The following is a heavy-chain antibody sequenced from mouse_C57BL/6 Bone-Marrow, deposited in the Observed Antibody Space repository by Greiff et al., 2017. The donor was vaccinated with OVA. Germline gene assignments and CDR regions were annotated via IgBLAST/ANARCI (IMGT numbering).Heavy chain of an antibody. CDR3: ARELRFYYFDY. CDR1: GYSFTSGYD. V-gene: IGHV3-1*01. J-gene: IGHJ2*01. Sequence: EVQGVESGPGMVKPSQSLSLTCTVTGYSFTSGYDWHLIRHFPGNKLGWVVYLSYSGSTNNNPSLTSRISITHDTSKNHFFLMFNSVTTEDTATYYCARELRFYYFDYWGQGTTLTVSS. D-gene: IGHD1-1*01. CDR2: LSYSGST.